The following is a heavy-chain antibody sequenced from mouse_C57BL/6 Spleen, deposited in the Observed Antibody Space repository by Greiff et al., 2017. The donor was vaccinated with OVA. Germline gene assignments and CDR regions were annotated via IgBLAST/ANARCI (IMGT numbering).Heavy chain of an antibody. CDR2: ISGGGGNT. CDR3: ARDNWGFDY. CDR1: GFTFSSYT. D-gene: IGHD4-1*01. Sequence: EVQLVESGGGLVKPGGSLKLSCAASGFTFSSYTMSWVRQTPEKRLEWVATISGGGGNTYYPDSVKGRFTISRDNAKNTLYLKMSSLRSEDTALYYCARDNWGFDYWGQGTTLTVSS. J-gene: IGHJ2*01. V-gene: IGHV5-9*01.